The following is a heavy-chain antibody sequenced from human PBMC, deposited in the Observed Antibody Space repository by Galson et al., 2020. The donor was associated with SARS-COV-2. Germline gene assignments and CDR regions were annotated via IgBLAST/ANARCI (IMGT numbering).Heavy chain of an antibody. CDR3: ARGLEAIGETAFDV. CDR1: GDKVSSDTAG. V-gene: IGHV6-1*01. CDR2: TYYRSGWFN. J-gene: IGHJ3*01. D-gene: IGHD3-10*01. Sequence: SQTLSLTCVISGDKVSSDTAGWNWIRQSPSRGLEYLGRTYYRSGWFNDYGVSVEGRIKISPDTSKNQFSLHLSSVSPDDTAVYYCARGLEAIGETAFDVWGQGTMVTVSS.